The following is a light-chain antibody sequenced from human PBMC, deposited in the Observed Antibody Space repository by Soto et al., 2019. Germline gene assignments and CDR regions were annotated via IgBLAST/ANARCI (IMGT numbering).Light chain of an antibody. CDR2: YMS. J-gene: IGKJ1*01. CDR1: QYVGSR. CDR3: HQRQSWPRT. V-gene: IGKV3-11*01. Sequence: ELVLTQSPATLSSSPGETAILSCRASQYVGSRLAWYQHKPGQAPRLLIYYMSKRATGIPARFSGSGSGTDFTLTISSLAPDDFAIYYCHQRQSWPRTFGQGTKV.